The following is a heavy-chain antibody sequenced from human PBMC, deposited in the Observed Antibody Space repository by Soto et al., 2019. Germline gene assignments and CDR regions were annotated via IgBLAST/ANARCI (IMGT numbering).Heavy chain of an antibody. CDR2: ISGSGGGT. Sequence: GGSLRLSCAASGFTFSSYAMSWVRQAPGKGLEWVSAISGSGGGTYYADSVKGRFTISRDNSKNTLYLQMNSLRAEDTAVYYCAKDPLYSYGMDVWGQGTTVTVSS. CDR3: AKDPLYSYGMDV. J-gene: IGHJ6*02. V-gene: IGHV3-23*01. D-gene: IGHD1-26*01. CDR1: GFTFSSYA.